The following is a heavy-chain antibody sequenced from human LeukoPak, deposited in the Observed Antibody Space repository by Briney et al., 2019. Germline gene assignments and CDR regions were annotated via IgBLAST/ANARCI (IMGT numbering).Heavy chain of an antibody. J-gene: IGHJ4*02. CDR2: ISYDGSNK. Sequence: GGSLRLSCAASGFTFSSYSMNWVRQAPGKGLEWVAVISYDGSNKYYADSVKGRFTISRDNSKNTLYLQMNSLRAEDTAVYYCARTGYSSSWEVEAFDYWGQGTLVTVSS. V-gene: IGHV3-30*03. CDR3: ARTGYSSSWEVEAFDY. CDR1: GFTFSSYS. D-gene: IGHD6-13*01.